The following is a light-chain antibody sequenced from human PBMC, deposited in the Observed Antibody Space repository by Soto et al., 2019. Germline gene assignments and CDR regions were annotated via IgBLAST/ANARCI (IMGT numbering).Light chain of an antibody. CDR1: QSVSRY. Sequence: EIVLTQSPATLSLSPGESAPLSCRASQSVSRYLAWYQQKPGQAPRLLIYDASNRATGIPARFSGSGSGTDFTLTIRSLEPEDLAVYYCQKRSNWPPVTVGQGTRLEIK. CDR3: QKRSNWPPVT. V-gene: IGKV3-11*01. J-gene: IGKJ5*01. CDR2: DAS.